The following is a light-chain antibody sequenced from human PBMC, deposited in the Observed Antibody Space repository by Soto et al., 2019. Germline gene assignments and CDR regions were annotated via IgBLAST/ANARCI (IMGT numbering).Light chain of an antibody. CDR3: QQYYSYPIT. Sequence: AIRLTQSPSSLSASTGDRGTITFRASQGISSYLAWYQQKPGKAPKLLIYAASTLQSGGPSRFSGSGSGTDFTLTISCLQSEDFATYYCQQYYSYPITFGQGTRLEIK. J-gene: IGKJ5*01. CDR2: AAS. CDR1: QGISSY. V-gene: IGKV1-8*01.